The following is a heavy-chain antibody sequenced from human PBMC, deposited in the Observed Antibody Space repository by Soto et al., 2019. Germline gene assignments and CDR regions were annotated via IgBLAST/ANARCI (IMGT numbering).Heavy chain of an antibody. D-gene: IGHD6-13*01. CDR2: IYYSGNT. J-gene: IGHJ4*02. CDR1: GGSISSGSYY. CDR3: ARHKDTSSWYRLPDD. Sequence: QLQLQESGPGLVKPSETLSLTCTVSGGSISSGSYYWGWIRQPPGKGLEWIASIYYSGNTYYNPSRKRRVTRSGDTHKNQCSLKQSSVTAEDTAVYYCARHKDTSSWYRLPDDWGQGTLVTVAS. V-gene: IGHV4-39*01.